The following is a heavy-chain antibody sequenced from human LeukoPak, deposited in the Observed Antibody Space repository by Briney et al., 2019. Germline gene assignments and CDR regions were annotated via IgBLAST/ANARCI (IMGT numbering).Heavy chain of an antibody. J-gene: IGHJ4*02. CDR3: ARDHITIFGVVRS. V-gene: IGHV4-4*07. D-gene: IGHD3-3*01. CDR2: IYTSGST. Sequence: SETLCLTCTVSGGSISSYYWSWIRQPAGKGLEWIGRIYTSGSTNYNPSLKSRVTMSVDTSKNQFSLKLSTVTAADTAVYYCARDHITIFGVVRSWGQGTLVTVSS. CDR1: GGSISSYY.